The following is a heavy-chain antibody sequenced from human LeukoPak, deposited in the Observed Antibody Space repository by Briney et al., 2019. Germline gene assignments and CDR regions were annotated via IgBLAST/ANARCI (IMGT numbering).Heavy chain of an antibody. V-gene: IGHV3-33*01. CDR2: IWSDGSNK. D-gene: IGHD6-13*01. CDR3: ARGYNTNWYRYYFDY. J-gene: IGHJ4*02. Sequence: HPGGSLRLSCAASGFTFSTYGMHWVRQAPGKGLEWVAVIWSDGSNKYYADSVKGRFTISRDNSKNTLYLQMNSLRAEDTAVYYCARGYNTNWYRYYFDYWGQGTLVTVSS. CDR1: GFTFSTYG.